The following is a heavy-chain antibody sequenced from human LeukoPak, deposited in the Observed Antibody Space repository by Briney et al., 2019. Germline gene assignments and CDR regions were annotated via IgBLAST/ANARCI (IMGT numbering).Heavy chain of an antibody. Sequence: PSETLSLTCTVSGGSISSGGYYWSWIRQPPGKGLEWIGYIYHSGSTYYNPSPKSRVTISVDRSKNQFSLKLSSVTAADTAVYYCASGGGAYYDILTGYSFDYWGQGTLVTVSS. CDR3: ASGGGAYYDILTGYSFDY. D-gene: IGHD3-9*01. CDR2: IYHSGST. V-gene: IGHV4-30-2*01. J-gene: IGHJ4*02. CDR1: GGSISSGGYY.